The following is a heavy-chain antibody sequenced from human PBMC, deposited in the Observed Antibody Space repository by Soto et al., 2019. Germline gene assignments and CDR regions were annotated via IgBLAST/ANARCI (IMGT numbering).Heavy chain of an antibody. CDR2: INAGNGNT. CDR3: ARVRPVSGGQENWFDP. CDR1: GYTFTSYA. Sequence: GASVKVSCKASGYTFTSYAMHWVRQAPGQRLEWMGWINAGNGNTKYSQKFQGRVTITTDKSASTAYMELSSLRSEDTAVYYCARVRPVSGGQENWFDPWGQGTLVTVSS. D-gene: IGHD2-15*01. V-gene: IGHV1-3*01. J-gene: IGHJ5*02.